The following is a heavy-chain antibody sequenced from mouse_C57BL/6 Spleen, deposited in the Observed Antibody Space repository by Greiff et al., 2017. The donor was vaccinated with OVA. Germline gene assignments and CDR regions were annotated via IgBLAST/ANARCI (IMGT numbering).Heavy chain of an antibody. CDR2: IDPSDSYT. V-gene: IGHV1-50*01. Sequence: QVQLQQPGAELVKPGASVKLSCKASGYTFTSYWMQWVKQRPGQGLEWIGEIDPSDSYTNYNQKFKGKATLTVDTSSSTAYMQLSSLTSEDSAVYYCARSRDGYYGFAYWGQGTLVTVSA. D-gene: IGHD2-3*01. CDR1: GYTFTSYW. CDR3: ARSRDGYYGFAY. J-gene: IGHJ3*01.